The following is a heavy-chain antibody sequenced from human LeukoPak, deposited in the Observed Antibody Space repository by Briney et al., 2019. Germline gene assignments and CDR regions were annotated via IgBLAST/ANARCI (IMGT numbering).Heavy chain of an antibody. D-gene: IGHD3-16*01. CDR1: GFTFYIYW. V-gene: IGHV3-7*01. CDR3: ARVLGAYSNVYGPDFDY. CDR2: IRKGGSEI. Sequence: GGSLRLSCAASGFTFYIYWISWVRLAPGKGLEWVANIRKGGSEIYYADSVRGRFTISRDNAKNSLYLQMNSLRAEDTAVYYCARVLGAYSNVYGPDFDYWGQGTLVTVSS. J-gene: IGHJ4*02.